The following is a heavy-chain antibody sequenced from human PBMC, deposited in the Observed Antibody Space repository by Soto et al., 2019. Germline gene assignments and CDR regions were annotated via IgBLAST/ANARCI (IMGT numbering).Heavy chain of an antibody. D-gene: IGHD1-26*01. V-gene: IGHV3-23*01. Sequence: GGSLRLYCAASGFTFSSYAMSWVRQAPGKGLEWVAAISGRGGSTYYADSVKGRFTISRDNSKNTLYLQMNSLRSEDTAVYYCAKGATTAFDIWGQGTMVTVSS. CDR2: ISGRGGST. CDR3: AKGATTAFDI. J-gene: IGHJ3*02. CDR1: GFTFSSYA.